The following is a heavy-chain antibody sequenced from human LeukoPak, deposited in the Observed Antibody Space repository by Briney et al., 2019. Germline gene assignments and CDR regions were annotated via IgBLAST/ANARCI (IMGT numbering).Heavy chain of an antibody. Sequence: GGSLRLSCAASGFTFSSYAMHWVRQAPGKGLEYVSAISSNGGSTYYANSVKSRFTISRDNSKNTLYLQMGSLRAEDMAVYYCARALTTVTTDTWAFDIWGQGTMVTVSS. CDR2: ISSNGGST. J-gene: IGHJ3*02. V-gene: IGHV3-64*01. CDR1: GFTFSSYA. CDR3: ARALTTVTTDTWAFDI. D-gene: IGHD4-17*01.